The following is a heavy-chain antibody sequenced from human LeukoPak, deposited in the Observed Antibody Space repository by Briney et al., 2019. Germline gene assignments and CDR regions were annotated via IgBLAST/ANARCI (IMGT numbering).Heavy chain of an antibody. D-gene: IGHD4-17*01. CDR3: AKWGDYGDYGFDY. J-gene: IGHJ4*02. CDR1: GFTFSSYG. Sequence: GGSLRLSCAASGFTFSSYGMHRVRQAPGKGLEWVAVISYDGSNKYYADSVKGRFTISRDNSKNTLYLQMNSLRAEDTAVYYCAKWGDYGDYGFDYWGQGTLVTVSS. V-gene: IGHV3-30*18. CDR2: ISYDGSNK.